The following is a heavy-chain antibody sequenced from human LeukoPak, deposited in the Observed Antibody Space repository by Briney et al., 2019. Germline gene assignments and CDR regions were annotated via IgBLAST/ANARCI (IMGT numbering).Heavy chain of an antibody. V-gene: IGHV1-8*03. J-gene: IGHJ5*02. CDR2: MNPNCGNT. Sequence: GASVKVSCKASGYTFTSYDINWVRQATGQGLEWMGWMNPNCGNTGYAQKFQGRVTITRNTSISTAYMELSSLRSEDTAVYYCARFKLTSRWFDPWGQGTLVTVSS. CDR3: ARFKLTSRWFDP. CDR1: GYTFTSYD. D-gene: IGHD4/OR15-4a*01.